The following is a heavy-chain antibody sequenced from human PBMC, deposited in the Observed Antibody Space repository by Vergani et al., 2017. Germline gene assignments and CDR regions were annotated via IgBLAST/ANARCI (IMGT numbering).Heavy chain of an antibody. J-gene: IGHJ4*02. D-gene: IGHD1-14*01. Sequence: QVQLVQSVAEVKKPGASVKVSCKASGYTFTDYYLHWVRQAPGQGLEWMGCINPNNGGTNYAQKFQGRVTMTRDTSISTAYMELSRLRSDDTAVYYCARSYNLGISGEFDYWGQGTLVTVSS. CDR1: GYTFTDYY. CDR2: INPNNGGT. CDR3: ARSYNLGISGEFDY. V-gene: IGHV1-2*02.